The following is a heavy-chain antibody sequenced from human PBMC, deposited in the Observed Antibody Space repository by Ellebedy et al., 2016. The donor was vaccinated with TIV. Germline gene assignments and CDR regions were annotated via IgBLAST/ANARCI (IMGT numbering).Heavy chain of an antibody. Sequence: PGGSLRLSCAASGFTASSNYMSWVRQAPGKGLEWVSVIYSGSSTYYADSVKGRFIISRDNSKNTLYLQMNSLRAEDTAVYYCARGPYSNDWYFDLWGRGTLVTVSS. CDR3: ARGPYSNDWYFDL. CDR1: GFTASSNY. V-gene: IGHV3-53*01. CDR2: IYSGSST. J-gene: IGHJ2*01. D-gene: IGHD6-13*01.